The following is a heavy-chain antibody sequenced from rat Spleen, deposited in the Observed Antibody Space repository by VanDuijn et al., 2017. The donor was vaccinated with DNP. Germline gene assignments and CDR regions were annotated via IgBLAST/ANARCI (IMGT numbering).Heavy chain of an antibody. CDR2: ITYSGST. J-gene: IGHJ2*01. CDR3: ASSSFDY. V-gene: IGHV3-1*01. Sequence: EVQLQESGPGLVKPSQSLSLTCSVTGYSITSHYWGWIRQFPGNKMEWMGYITYSGSTNYNPSLKSRISITRDTSKNQFFLHLNSVTTEDTATYYCASSSFDYWGQGVMVTVSS. CDR1: GYSITSHY.